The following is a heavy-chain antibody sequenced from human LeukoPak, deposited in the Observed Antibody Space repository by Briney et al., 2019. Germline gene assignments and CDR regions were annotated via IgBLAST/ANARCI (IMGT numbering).Heavy chain of an antibody. J-gene: IGHJ6*03. D-gene: IGHD3-22*01. Sequence: PSETLSLTCAVCGEPFGGYYWSWIRQPPGKGLEGIGEINDSGSSNYIPSLKSRVTISVDTSKNQFSLKLSSVTAADTAVYYCARTIHYYDSSGSGLYYYYYMDVWGKGTTVTISS. CDR2: INDSGSS. V-gene: IGHV4-34*01. CDR3: ARTIHYYDSSGSGLYYYYYMDV. CDR1: GEPFGGYY.